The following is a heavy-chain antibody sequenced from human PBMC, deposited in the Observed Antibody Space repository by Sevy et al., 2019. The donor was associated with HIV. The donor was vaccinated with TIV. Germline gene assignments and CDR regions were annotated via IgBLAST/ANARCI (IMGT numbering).Heavy chain of an antibody. CDR3: AKLRSAFGPLDD. CDR2: ISYDGSKK. Sequence: GGSLRLSWAASGFTFSSHGMHWVRQAPGKGLEWVAFISYDGSKKYYTDSVKGRFTISRDNSKNTVYLQMNSLRAEDTAVYSCAKLRSAFGPLDDWGQGTLVTVSS. J-gene: IGHJ4*02. D-gene: IGHD3-16*01. V-gene: IGHV3-30*18. CDR1: GFTFSSHG.